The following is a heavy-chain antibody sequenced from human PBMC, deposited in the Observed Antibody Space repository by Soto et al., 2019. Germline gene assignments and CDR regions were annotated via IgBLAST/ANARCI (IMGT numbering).Heavy chain of an antibody. V-gene: IGHV4-61*01. CDR1: GGTVRGDNYY. CDR3: ARGLVSRSSLDAFDI. D-gene: IGHD6-13*01. J-gene: IGHJ3*02. Sequence: SETLSLTCTVSGGTVRGDNYYWNWIRETPGKGLEWIGYFYYGGSSNYNPSLQSRVTISADTSKSQFSLNLSSVTAADTAIYYCARGLVSRSSLDAFDIWGQGIIVTFSS. CDR2: FYYGGSS.